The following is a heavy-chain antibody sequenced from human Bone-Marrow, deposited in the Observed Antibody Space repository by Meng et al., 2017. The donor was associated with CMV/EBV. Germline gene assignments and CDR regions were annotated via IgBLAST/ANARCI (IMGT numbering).Heavy chain of an antibody. J-gene: IGHJ6*02. V-gene: IGHV1-2*02. CDR3: AREIHPAYYYYGMDV. Sequence: ASVKVSCKASGYTFTGYYMHWVRQAPGQGLEWMGWINPNSGGTNYAQKFQGRVTMTRDTSISTAYMELSSLRSEDTAVYYCAREIHPAYYYYGMDVWGQGTTVTVSS. CDR1: GYTFTGYY. CDR2: INPNSGGT.